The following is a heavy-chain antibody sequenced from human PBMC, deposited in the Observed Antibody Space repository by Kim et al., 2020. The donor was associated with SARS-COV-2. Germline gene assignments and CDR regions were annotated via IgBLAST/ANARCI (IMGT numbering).Heavy chain of an antibody. CDR2: SYI. CDR3: ARDWPSAGY. Sequence: SYIYYADSVKGRFTISRDNAKNSLYLQMNSRRAEDTAVYYCARDWPSAGYWGQGTLVTVSS. V-gene: IGHV3-21*01. J-gene: IGHJ4*02.